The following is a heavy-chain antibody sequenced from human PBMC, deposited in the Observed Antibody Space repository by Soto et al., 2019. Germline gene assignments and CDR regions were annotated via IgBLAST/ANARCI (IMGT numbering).Heavy chain of an antibody. CDR2: FDPEDGET. V-gene: IGHV1-24*01. D-gene: IGHD3-22*01. J-gene: IGHJ4*02. Sequence: GASVKVSCKVSGYTLTELSMHWVRQAPGKGLEWMGGFDPEDGETIYAQKFQGRVTMTEDTSTDTAYMELSSLRSEDTAVYYCATLDYYDSSGYRPPRPFDYWGQGTLVTVSS. CDR1: GYTLTELS. CDR3: ATLDYYDSSGYRPPRPFDY.